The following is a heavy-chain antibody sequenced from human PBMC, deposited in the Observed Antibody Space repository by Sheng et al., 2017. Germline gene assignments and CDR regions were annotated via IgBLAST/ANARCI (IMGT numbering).Heavy chain of an antibody. J-gene: IGHJ3*02. D-gene: IGHD4-17*01. CDR3: ARDGDYGGTGDPFDI. Sequence: VQLVQSGAEVKKPGSSVKVSCKASGGTFGSYGIVWVRQAPGQGLQWMGGIIPFSGSVHIAQRFQDRVTITADTSRNTAFMELTSLRADDTAVFYCARDGDYGGTGDPFDIWGQGTMVTVSS. CDR1: GGTFGSYG. CDR2: IIPFSGSV. V-gene: IGHV1-69*06.